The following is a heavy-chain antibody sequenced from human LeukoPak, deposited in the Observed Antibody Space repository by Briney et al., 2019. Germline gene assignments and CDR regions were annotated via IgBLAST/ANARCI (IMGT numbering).Heavy chain of an antibody. CDR2: IYCSGST. CDR1: GGSISSYY. Sequence: PSETLSLTCTVSGGSISSYYWSWIRQPPGKGLEWIGYIYCSGSTNYNPSLKSRVTISVDTSKNQFSLKLSSVTAADTAVYYCARLWHYYGSGSLSRWFDPWGQGTLVTVSS. J-gene: IGHJ5*02. V-gene: IGHV4-59*08. D-gene: IGHD3-10*01. CDR3: ARLWHYYGSGSLSRWFDP.